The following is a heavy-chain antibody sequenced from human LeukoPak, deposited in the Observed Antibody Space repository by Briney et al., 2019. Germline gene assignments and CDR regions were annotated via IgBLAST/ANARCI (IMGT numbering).Heavy chain of an antibody. J-gene: IGHJ6*04. V-gene: IGHV1-69*06. Sequence: PRASVKVSCKASGGTFSSYAISWVRQAPGHGLEWMGGIIPIFGTANYAQKFQGRVTITADKSTSTAYMELSSLRSEDTAVYYCATERLTIVVVVAATGYGMDVWGKGTTVTVSS. D-gene: IGHD2-15*01. CDR1: GGTFSSYA. CDR2: IIPIFGTA. CDR3: ATERLTIVVVVAATGYGMDV.